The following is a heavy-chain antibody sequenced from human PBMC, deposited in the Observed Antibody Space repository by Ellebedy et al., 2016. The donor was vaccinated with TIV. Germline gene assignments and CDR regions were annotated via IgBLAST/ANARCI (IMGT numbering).Heavy chain of an antibody. CDR3: ARPQGDAFDI. Sequence: GGSLRLXCKGSGYSFTSYWIGWVRQMPGKGLEWMGIIYPGDSDTRYSPSFQGQVTISADKSISTAYLQWSSLKASDTAMYYCARPQGDAFDIWGQGTMVTVSS. CDR2: IYPGDSDT. J-gene: IGHJ3*02. CDR1: GYSFTSYW. V-gene: IGHV5-51*01.